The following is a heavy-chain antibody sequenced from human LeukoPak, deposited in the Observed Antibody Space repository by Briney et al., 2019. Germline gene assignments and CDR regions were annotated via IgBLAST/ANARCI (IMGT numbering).Heavy chain of an antibody. J-gene: IGHJ4*02. CDR3: ARVVGATLYFDY. Sequence: SETLSLTCTVSGGSISSSSYYWGWIRQPPGKGLEWIGSIYYSGSTYYNPSLKSRVTISVDTSKNQFSLKLSSVTAADTAVYYCARVVGATLYFDYWGQGTLVTVSS. CDR1: GGSISSSSYY. CDR2: IYYSGST. V-gene: IGHV4-39*07. D-gene: IGHD1-26*01.